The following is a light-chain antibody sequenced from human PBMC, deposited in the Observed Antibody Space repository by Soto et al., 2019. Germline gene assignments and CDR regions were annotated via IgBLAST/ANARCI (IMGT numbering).Light chain of an antibody. CDR3: SSYAGSNKKV. CDR2: EVS. CDR1: SSDVGGYNY. V-gene: IGLV2-8*01. Sequence: QSALTQPPSASGSPGQSVTISCTGTSSDVGGYNYVSWYQQHPGKAPKLMIYEVSKRPSGVPDRFSASKSGNTASLTVSGLQAEDEADYYCSSYAGSNKKVFGTGTKLTVL. J-gene: IGLJ1*01.